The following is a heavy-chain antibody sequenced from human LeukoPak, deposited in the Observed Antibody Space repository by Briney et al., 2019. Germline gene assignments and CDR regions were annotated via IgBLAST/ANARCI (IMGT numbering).Heavy chain of an antibody. V-gene: IGHV3-9*01. J-gene: IGHJ5*02. Sequence: GRSLRLSCAASGFTFDDYAMHWVRQAPGKGLEWVSGISWNSGNIGYADSVKGRFTISRDNAKNSLYLQMNSLRAEDTALYYCAKDRYSSSSGWFDPRGQGTLVTVSS. D-gene: IGHD6-6*01. CDR3: AKDRYSSSSGWFDP. CDR1: GFTFDDYA. CDR2: ISWNSGNI.